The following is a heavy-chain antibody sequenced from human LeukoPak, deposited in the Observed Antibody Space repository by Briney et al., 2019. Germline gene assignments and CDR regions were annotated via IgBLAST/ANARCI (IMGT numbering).Heavy chain of an antibody. CDR1: GGSISSYY. D-gene: IGHD4-17*01. V-gene: IGHV4-59*12. Sequence: PSETLSLTCTVSGGSISSYYWSWIRQPPGKGLEWIGYIYYSGSTNYNPSLKSRVTISVDTSKNQFSLKLSSVTAADTAVYYCARGRATVTTLDDYWGQGTLVTVSS. CDR2: IYYSGST. CDR3: ARGRATVTTLDDY. J-gene: IGHJ4*02.